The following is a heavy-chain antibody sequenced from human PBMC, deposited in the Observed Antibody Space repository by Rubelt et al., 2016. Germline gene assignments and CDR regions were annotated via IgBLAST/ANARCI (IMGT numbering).Heavy chain of an antibody. CDR2: MNPNSGNT. V-gene: IGHV1-8*02. CDR3: ARALTRTLTTDPYHFDY. CDR1: GYTFTTYV. J-gene: IGHJ4*02. Sequence: QVQLVQSGAEVKKPGASVKVSCKASGYTFTTYVINWVRQATGQGLEGLGWMNPNSGNTGYAQRFQGGVTMTRNTSISTAYMELSSLRYEDTAVYYCARALTRTLTTDPYHFDYWGQGTLVTVSS. D-gene: IGHD4-17*01.